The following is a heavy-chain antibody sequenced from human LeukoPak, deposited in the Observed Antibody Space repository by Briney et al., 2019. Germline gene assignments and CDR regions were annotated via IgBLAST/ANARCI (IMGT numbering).Heavy chain of an antibody. CDR1: GYTFTGYY. J-gene: IGHJ4*02. CDR3: ARGEVDTDYYDSSGYYWDY. Sequence: ASVTVSCKASGYTFTGYYMHWVRQAPGQGLEWMGWLNPNSGGTNYAQKFQRRVTMTRDTSISTAYMELSRLRSDDTAVYYCARGEVDTDYYDSSGYYWDYWGRGTLVTVSS. D-gene: IGHD3-22*01. V-gene: IGHV1-2*02. CDR2: LNPNSGGT.